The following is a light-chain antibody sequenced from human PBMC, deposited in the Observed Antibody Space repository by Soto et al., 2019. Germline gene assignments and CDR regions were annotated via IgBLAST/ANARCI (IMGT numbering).Light chain of an antibody. J-gene: IGKJ2*01. CDR3: QQFNTSSPGYT. Sequence: DTQMTQSPSSLPASIGDRVTITCRASPSTGDWLAWYQHKAGKAPKLLIYKASKLESGVPSRFSGSGSGTEFTLTISSLQPEDFATYYCQQFNTSSPGYTFGQGTRLESK. V-gene: IGKV1-5*03. CDR1: PSTGDW. CDR2: KAS.